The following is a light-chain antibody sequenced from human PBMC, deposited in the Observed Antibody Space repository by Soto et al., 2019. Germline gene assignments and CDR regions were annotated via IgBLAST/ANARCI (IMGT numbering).Light chain of an antibody. CDR3: QQDGSAPPWK. CDR1: QSVSSSY. Sequence: EIVLTQSPGTLSLSPGERATLSCRASQSVSSSYLAWYQQKPGQAPRLLIYGASSRATGIPDRFSGSGSGTDFPLTISSLEPEDFAVYYCQQDGSAPPWKFGQGTKVEIK. CDR2: GAS. V-gene: IGKV3-20*01. J-gene: IGKJ1*01.